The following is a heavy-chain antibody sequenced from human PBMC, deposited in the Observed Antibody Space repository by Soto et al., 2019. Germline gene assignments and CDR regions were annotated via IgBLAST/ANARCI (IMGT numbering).Heavy chain of an antibody. V-gene: IGHV4-39*01. CDR3: ARASLAPAAVHDAFDM. CDR2: IYYSGTI. J-gene: IGHJ3*02. Sequence: LCGGSISGSSFYWAWIRQPPGKGLEWIGSIYYSGTIYYNPSLKSRVTISADTSKNEFSLRLSSVTAADKAVYYCARASLAPAAVHDAFDMWGQGTMVTVSS. D-gene: IGHD2-2*01. CDR1: GGSISGSSFY.